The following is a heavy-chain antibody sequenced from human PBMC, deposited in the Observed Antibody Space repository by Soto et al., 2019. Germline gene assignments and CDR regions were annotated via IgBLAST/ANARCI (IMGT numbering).Heavy chain of an antibody. CDR1: GGKVSRYA. V-gene: IGHV3-23*01. Sequence: GAMRVSWTGGGGKVSRYAVRWSREEAGMGLEWVSAISGSGGSTYYADSVKGRFTISRDNSKNTLYLQMNSLRAEDTAVYFCAQDESYAYSMLTEFAYWVQGTPVTVSS. CDR3: AQDESYAYSMLTEFAY. CDR2: ISGSGGST. J-gene: IGHJ4*02. D-gene: IGHD4-4*01.